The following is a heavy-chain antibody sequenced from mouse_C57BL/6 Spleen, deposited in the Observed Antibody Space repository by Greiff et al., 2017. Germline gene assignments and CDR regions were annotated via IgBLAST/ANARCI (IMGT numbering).Heavy chain of an antibody. Sequence: QVQLKQPGAELVKPGASVKVSCKASGYTFTSYWMHWVKQRPRQGLEWIGRIHPSDSDTNYNQKFKGKATLTVDKSSSTAYMQLSSLTSEDSAVYYCAMGRLAYDGWGFAYWGQGTLVTVSA. D-gene: IGHD2-3*01. CDR1: GYTFTSYW. CDR2: IHPSDSDT. J-gene: IGHJ3*01. CDR3: AMGRLAYDGWGFAY. V-gene: IGHV1-74*01.